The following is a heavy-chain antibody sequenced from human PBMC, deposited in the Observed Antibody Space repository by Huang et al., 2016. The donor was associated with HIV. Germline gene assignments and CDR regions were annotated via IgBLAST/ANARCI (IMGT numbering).Heavy chain of an antibody. J-gene: IGHJ4*02. D-gene: IGHD2-15*01. Sequence: QLQLQESGPGLVKPSETLSLTCTVSGGSISSTNYYWGWVRQPPGKGLEWIGSIFYGLNTFYNLSLMIRVTISGDPSRNQFSLKLSSVTAADTAVYYCARHDIYCGGGSCSGFDSWGQGTLVTVSS. CDR3: ARHDIYCGGGSCSGFDS. CDR2: IFYGLNT. CDR1: GGSISSTNYY. V-gene: IGHV4-39*01.